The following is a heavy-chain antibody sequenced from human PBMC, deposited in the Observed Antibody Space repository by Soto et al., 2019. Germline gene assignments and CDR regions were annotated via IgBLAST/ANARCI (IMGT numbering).Heavy chain of an antibody. CDR2: ISYDGSNK. CDR1: GFTFSSYA. D-gene: IGHD3-10*01. V-gene: IGHV3-30-3*01. Sequence: QVQLVESGGGVVQPGRSLRLSCAASGFTFSSYAMHWVRQAPGKGLEWVAVISYDGSNKYYADSVKGRFTISRDNSKNTLYLQMNSLRAEDTAVYYCARDRSRVRGVDGFIDYWGQGTLVTVSS. CDR3: ARDRSRVRGVDGFIDY. J-gene: IGHJ4*02.